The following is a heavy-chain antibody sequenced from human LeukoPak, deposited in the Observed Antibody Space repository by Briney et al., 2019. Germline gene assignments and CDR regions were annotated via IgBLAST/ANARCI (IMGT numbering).Heavy chain of an antibody. CDR3: AHSQSTKYCSGGSCFKDGFDY. J-gene: IGHJ4*02. V-gene: IGHV2-5*02. CDR1: GFSLSPNGVG. Sequence: VPGPTPAKPTQTPTPASTFSGFSLSPNGVGLGWIRKPPGKALEWIALSYWADDKRYSPSLKSRLTITKDTSKNQVVLKMTNMDPVDTATYYCAHSQSTKYCSGGSCFKDGFDYWGQGTLVTVSS. D-gene: IGHD2-15*01. CDR2: SYWADDK.